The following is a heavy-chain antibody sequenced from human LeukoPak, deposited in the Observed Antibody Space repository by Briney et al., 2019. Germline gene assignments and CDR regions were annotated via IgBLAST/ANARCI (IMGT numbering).Heavy chain of an antibody. CDR1: GFTFSDYY. J-gene: IGHJ6*03. D-gene: IGHD3-10*01. CDR3: ASQFYGSGSYYYYYYYYMDV. V-gene: IGHV3-11*04. Sequence: GGSLRLSCAASGFTFSDYYMSWIRQAPGKGLEWVSYISSSGSTIYYADSVKGRFTISRDNAKNSLYLQMNSLRAEDTAVYYCASQFYGSGSYYYYYYYYMDVWGKGTTVTVSS. CDR2: ISSSGSTI.